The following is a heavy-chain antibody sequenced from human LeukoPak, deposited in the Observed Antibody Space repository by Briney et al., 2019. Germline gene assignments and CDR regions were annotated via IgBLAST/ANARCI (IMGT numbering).Heavy chain of an antibody. CDR2: IKQDGSEK. CDR3: ARDRGARTIFGVVIPFDY. J-gene: IGHJ4*01. Sequence: PGGSLRLSCAASGFTFSSYWMSWVRQAPGKGLEWVANIKQDGSEKYYVDSVKGRFTISRDNAKNSLYLQMNSLRAEDTAVYYCARDRGARTIFGVVIPFDYRGHGTLVTVSS. D-gene: IGHD3-3*01. CDR1: GFTFSSYW. V-gene: IGHV3-7*01.